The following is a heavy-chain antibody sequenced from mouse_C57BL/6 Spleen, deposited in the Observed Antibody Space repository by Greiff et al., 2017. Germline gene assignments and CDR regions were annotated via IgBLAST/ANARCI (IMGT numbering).Heavy chain of an antibody. J-gene: IGHJ2*01. V-gene: IGHV1-50*01. CDR2: IDPSDSYT. Sequence: VQLQQPGAELVKPGASVKLSCKASGYTFTSYWMQWVKQRPGQGLEWIGEIDPSDSYTNYNRKFKGKATLTVDTSSSTAYMQLSSLTSEDSAVYYCARFWDGFDYWGQGTTLTVSS. D-gene: IGHD4-1*01. CDR1: GYTFTSYW. CDR3: ARFWDGFDY.